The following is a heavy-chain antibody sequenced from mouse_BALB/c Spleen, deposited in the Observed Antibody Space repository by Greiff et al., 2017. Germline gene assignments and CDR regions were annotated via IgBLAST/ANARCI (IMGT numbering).Heavy chain of an antibody. V-gene: IGHV1S34*01. CDR1: GYSFTGYY. J-gene: IGHJ2*01. CDR3: ARGGTTATLDD. D-gene: IGHD1-2*01. CDR2: ISCYNGAT. Sequence: LVKPGASVKISCKASGYSFTGYYMHWVKQSHGKSLEWIGYISCYNGATSYNQKFKGKATFTVDTSSSTAYRQFNSLTSEDSAVYYCARGGTTATLDDWGQGTTLTVSS.